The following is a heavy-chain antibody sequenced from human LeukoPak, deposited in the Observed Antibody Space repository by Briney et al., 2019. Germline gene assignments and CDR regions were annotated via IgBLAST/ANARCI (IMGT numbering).Heavy chain of an antibody. J-gene: IGHJ6*03. CDR1: GYTFTCYY. Sequence: GASVKVSCKASGYTFTCYYMHWVRQAPGQGLEWMGWINPNSGGTNYAQKFQGRVTMTKDTSISTAYMELSRLRFDDTAVYYCARGSTGYCSSTSCYLYHHYMDVWGKGTTVTVSS. CDR2: INPNSGGT. CDR3: ARGSTGYCSSTSCYLYHHYMDV. D-gene: IGHD2-2*03. V-gene: IGHV1-2*02.